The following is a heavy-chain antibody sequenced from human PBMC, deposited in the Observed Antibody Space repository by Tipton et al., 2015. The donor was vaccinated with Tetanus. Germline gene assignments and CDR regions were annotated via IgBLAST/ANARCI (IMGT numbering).Heavy chain of an antibody. D-gene: IGHD3-10*01. Sequence: SLRLSCAASGFTFDNYALHWVRQAPGKGLQWLAVIWYDGSNQYYEESMKGRFTISRDNAKNTIFLQMNSLRAEDTAVYYCARGFGAGSYRPQTGFDYWGRGTLVTVSS. J-gene: IGHJ4*02. V-gene: IGHV3-33*01. CDR3: ARGFGAGSYRPQTGFDY. CDR1: GFTFDNYA. CDR2: IWYDGSNQ.